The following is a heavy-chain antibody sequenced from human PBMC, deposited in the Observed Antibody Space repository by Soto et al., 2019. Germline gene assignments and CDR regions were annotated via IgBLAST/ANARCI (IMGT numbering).Heavy chain of an antibody. CDR1: GGSITRGGYN. D-gene: IGHD3-16*02. CDR2: IFFSGGT. J-gene: IGHJ4*02. CDR3: AREIRRVVAI. V-gene: IGHV4-31*03. Sequence: QVQLHESGPGLVKPSQTLSLTCTVSGGSITRGGYNWSWIRQPPGRGLEWIGNIFFSGGTDYNPSLMSRSTMSIDTSKNQFYLKVTSVTAADTAVYYFAREIRRVVAIWGQGILVTVSS.